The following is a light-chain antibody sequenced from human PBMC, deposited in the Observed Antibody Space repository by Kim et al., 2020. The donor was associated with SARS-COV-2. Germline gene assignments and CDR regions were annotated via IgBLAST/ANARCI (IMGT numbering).Light chain of an antibody. Sequence: VSPGERATLSCTASQSVSYNLAWYQQRPGQAPRLLISAASTRATGIPVRFSGGGSGTDFTLTISSLQSEDFAVYYCKQYDKWPRTFGQGTKVDIK. J-gene: IGKJ1*01. V-gene: IGKV3-15*01. CDR2: AAS. CDR3: KQYDKWPRT. CDR1: QSVSYN.